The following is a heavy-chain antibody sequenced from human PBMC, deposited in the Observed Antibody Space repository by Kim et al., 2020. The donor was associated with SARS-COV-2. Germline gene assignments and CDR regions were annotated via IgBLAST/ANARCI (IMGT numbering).Heavy chain of an antibody. D-gene: IGHD1-26*01. V-gene: IGHV7-4-1*02. Sequence: GFQGRFVFSLDTSVSTAYLQISSLKAEDTAVYYCARDRIDVVGATREFDYWGQGTLVTVSS. CDR3: ARDRIDVVGATREFDY. J-gene: IGHJ4*02.